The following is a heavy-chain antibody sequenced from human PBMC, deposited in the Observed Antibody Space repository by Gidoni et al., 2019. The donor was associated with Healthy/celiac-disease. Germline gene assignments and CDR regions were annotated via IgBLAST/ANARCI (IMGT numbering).Heavy chain of an antibody. CDR2: IYYSGST. Sequence: QVQLQESGPGLVKPSETLSLTCTVPGGSISSYYWSWIRQPPGKGLEWIGYIYYSGSTNYNPSLKSRVTISVDTSKNQFSLKLSSVTAADTAVYYCARSRGNYGGNSPYFDYWGQGTLVTVSS. V-gene: IGHV4-59*01. CDR1: GGSISSYY. D-gene: IGHD4-17*01. J-gene: IGHJ4*02. CDR3: ARSRGNYGGNSPYFDY.